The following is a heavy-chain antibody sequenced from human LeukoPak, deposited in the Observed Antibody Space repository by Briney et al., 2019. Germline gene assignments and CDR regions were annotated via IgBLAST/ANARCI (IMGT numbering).Heavy chain of an antibody. CDR3: AKDRRYDSSGYYSY. CDR1: GFTFSSCA. V-gene: IGHV3-23*01. J-gene: IGHJ4*02. CDR2: ISGSGDST. Sequence: GGSLRLSCAASGFTFSSCAMSWVRQAPGKGLEWVSGISGSGDSTYYADSVKGRFTISRDNSKNTLYLQMNSLRAEDTAVYYCAKDRRYDSSGYYSYWGQGTLVTVSS. D-gene: IGHD3-22*01.